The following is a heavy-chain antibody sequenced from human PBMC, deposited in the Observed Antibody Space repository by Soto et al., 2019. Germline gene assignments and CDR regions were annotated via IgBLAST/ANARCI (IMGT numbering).Heavy chain of an antibody. D-gene: IGHD1-26*01. V-gene: IGHV3-30-3*01. CDR1: GFTFSSYA. CDR3: ASARPGMNSGSYYDNYFDY. J-gene: IGHJ4*02. Sequence: QVQLVESGGGVVQPGRSLRLSCAASGFTFSSYAMHWVRQAPGKGLEWVAVISYAGSNKYYADSVKGRFTISRDNSKNTLYLQRNSLRAEDTAVYYCASARPGMNSGSYYDNYFDYWGQGTLVTVSS. CDR2: ISYAGSNK.